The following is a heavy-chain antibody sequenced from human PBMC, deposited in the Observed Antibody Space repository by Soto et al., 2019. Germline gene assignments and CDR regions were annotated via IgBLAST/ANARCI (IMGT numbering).Heavy chain of an antibody. V-gene: IGHV1-8*01. CDR2: MNPNSGST. J-gene: IGHJ5*02. Sequence: ASVKVSCKASGYAFTSYDINWVRQATGQGPEWMGWMNPNSGSTGYAQKFQGRVTMTRNTSISTAYMDLRSLRSEDTAVYYCARGGIAATGTLGFDPWGQGTLVTVSS. CDR1: GYAFTSYD. CDR3: ARGGIAATGTLGFDP. D-gene: IGHD6-13*01.